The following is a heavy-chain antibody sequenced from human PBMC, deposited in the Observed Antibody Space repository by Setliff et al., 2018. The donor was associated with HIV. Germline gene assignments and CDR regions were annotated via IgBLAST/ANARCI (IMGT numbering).Heavy chain of an antibody. Sequence: SETLSLTCTVSGGSISSHYWSWIRQPAGKGLEWIGHIHTSGSSSYNPSLKSRATISIDTSKNQFSLKLNSVTAADTAVYFCARDPHLAVFDYWGLGTLVTVSS. CDR1: GGSISSHY. CDR3: ARDPHLAVFDY. J-gene: IGHJ4*02. CDR2: IHTSGSS. V-gene: IGHV4-4*07.